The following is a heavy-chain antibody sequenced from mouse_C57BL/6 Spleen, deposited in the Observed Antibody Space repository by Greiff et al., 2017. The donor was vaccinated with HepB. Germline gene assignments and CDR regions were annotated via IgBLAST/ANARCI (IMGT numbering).Heavy chain of an antibody. CDR1: GYTFTNYW. V-gene: IGHV1-63*01. CDR3: ARTLYYDYLYYFDY. D-gene: IGHD2-4*01. Sequence: QVQLKQSGAELVRPGPSVKMSCKASGYTFTNYWIGWAKQRPGHGLEWIGDIYPGGGYTNYNEKFKGKATLTADKSSSTAYMQFSSLTSEDSAIYYCARTLYYDYLYYFDYWGQGTTLTVSS. CDR2: IYPGGGYT. J-gene: IGHJ2*01.